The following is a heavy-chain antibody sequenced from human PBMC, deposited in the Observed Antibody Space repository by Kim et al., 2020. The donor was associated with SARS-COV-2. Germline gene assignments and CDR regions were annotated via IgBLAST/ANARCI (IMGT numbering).Heavy chain of an antibody. Sequence: GGSLRLSCAASGFTFSSYSMNWVRQAPGKGLEWVSYISSSSSTIYYADSVKGRFTISRDNAKNSLYLQMNSLRDEDTAVYYCAREPPGYHGSGSHPGGPYYYYYYGMDVWGQGTTVTVSS. CDR3: AREPPGYHGSGSHPGGPYYYYYYGMDV. CDR1: GFTFSSYS. V-gene: IGHV3-48*02. J-gene: IGHJ6*02. CDR2: ISSSSSTI. D-gene: IGHD3-10*01.